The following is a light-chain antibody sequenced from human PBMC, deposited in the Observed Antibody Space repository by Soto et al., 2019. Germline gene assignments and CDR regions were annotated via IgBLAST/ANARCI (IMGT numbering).Light chain of an antibody. Sequence: QSALTQPASVSGSPGQSITISCTGTSSGVLSYDGVSWYQHHPGKAPKLIIYEGNKRPSGVSNRFSGPKSGNMASLTISGLQAEDEADYYCCSYAYSNTWVFGGGTKLTVL. CDR3: CSYAYSNTWV. CDR1: SSGVLSYDG. CDR2: EGN. V-gene: IGLV2-23*01. J-gene: IGLJ3*02.